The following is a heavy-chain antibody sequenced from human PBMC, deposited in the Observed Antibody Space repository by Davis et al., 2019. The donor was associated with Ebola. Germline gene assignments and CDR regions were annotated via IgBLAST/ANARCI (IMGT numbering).Heavy chain of an antibody. Sequence: PSETLSLTCTVSGGSISSYYWSWIRQPAGKGLEWIGRIYTSGSTNYNPSLKSRVTISVDTSKNQFSLKLSSVTAADTAVYYCARAYGILWWPENFDYWGQGTLVTVSS. CDR3: ARAYGILWWPENFDY. D-gene: IGHD2-21*01. CDR1: GGSISSYY. J-gene: IGHJ4*02. CDR2: IYTSGST. V-gene: IGHV4-4*07.